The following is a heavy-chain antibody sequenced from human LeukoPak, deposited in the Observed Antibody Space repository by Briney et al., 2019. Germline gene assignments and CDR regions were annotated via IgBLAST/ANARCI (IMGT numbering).Heavy chain of an antibody. CDR1: GGTFSSYA. V-gene: IGHV1-69*13. D-gene: IGHD5-18*01. Sequence: SVKVSCKASGGTFSSYAISWVRQAPGQGLEWMGGIIPIFGTANYAQKFQGRVTITADESTSIAYMELSSLRSEDTAVYYCARMGYSYGYDHYYYYYMDVWGKGTTVTISS. CDR2: IIPIFGTA. CDR3: ARMGYSYGYDHYYYYYMDV. J-gene: IGHJ6*03.